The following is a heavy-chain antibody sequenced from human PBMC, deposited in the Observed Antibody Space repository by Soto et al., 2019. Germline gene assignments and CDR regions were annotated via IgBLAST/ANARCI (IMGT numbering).Heavy chain of an antibody. CDR2: IIPILGIA. CDR1: GGTFSSYT. J-gene: IGHJ6*03. D-gene: IGHD3-3*01. Sequence: SVKVSCKASGGTFSSYTISWVRQAPGQGLEWMGRIIPILGIANYAQKFQGRVTITADKSTSIAYMELSSLRSEDTAVFYCARADYDFWSGVNYYYMDVWGKGTTVTVSS. CDR3: ARADYDFWSGVNYYYMDV. V-gene: IGHV1-69*02.